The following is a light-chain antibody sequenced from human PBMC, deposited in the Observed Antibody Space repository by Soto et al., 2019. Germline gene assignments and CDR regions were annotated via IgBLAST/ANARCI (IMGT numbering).Light chain of an antibody. CDR1: QSVSSN. CDR2: GAS. CDR3: QQYNNWPLT. J-gene: IGKJ4*01. V-gene: IGKV3-15*01. Sequence: EIVMTQSPATLSVSPGERATLSCRASQSVSSNLAWYQQKPGQAPRLLIYGASTRATGIPARFSGSGSGTEFPLTFSSLQSEDFAVYYCQQYNNWPLTFGGGTKVEIK.